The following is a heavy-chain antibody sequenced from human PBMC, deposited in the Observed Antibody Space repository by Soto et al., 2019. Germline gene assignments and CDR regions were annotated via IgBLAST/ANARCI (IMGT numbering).Heavy chain of an antibody. D-gene: IGHD5-12*01. V-gene: IGHV1-69*02. CDR1: GGTTRSYT. CDR3: AGRTGKWHLLSN. J-gene: IGHJ1*01. CDR2: IVSMINKV. Sequence: QVQLVQPGAAVDKPGSSVKASCKASGGTTRSYTISWVRHAPAQGCQWMVNIVSMINKVAYAQKFPGRGTITADKSTRTVYMELGSLISEVKAAYFWAGRTGKWHLLSNWCQSTLVSVSS.